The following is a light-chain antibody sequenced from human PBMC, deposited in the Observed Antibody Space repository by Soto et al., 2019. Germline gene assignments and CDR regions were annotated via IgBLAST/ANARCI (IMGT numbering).Light chain of an antibody. V-gene: IGKV3-20*01. CDR3: QRYGSSGT. CDR2: DTS. Sequence: EIVLTQAPGTLSLSPGERATLSCMACQSFRDRYLAGYQQKPGQAPSLLIYDTSTRATGVPDRFSGSGSGTDFALIISRLEPEEFAVYYCQRYGSSGTFGQGTKVDI. J-gene: IGKJ1*01. CDR1: QSFRDRY.